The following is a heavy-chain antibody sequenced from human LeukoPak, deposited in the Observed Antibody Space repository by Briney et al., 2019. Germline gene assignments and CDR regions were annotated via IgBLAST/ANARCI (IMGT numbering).Heavy chain of an antibody. Sequence: GGSLRLSCAASGFTFGSYAMSWVRQPPGKGLEWVSVISSSGATTYYPDSVKGRFTISRDNSKNTVYLQMNSLRAEDTAVYYCAKKVVVGATSPYSDFQDWGQGTLVTVSS. V-gene: IGHV3-23*01. D-gene: IGHD1-26*01. J-gene: IGHJ1*01. CDR2: ISSSGATT. CDR3: AKKVVVGATSPYSDFQD. CDR1: GFTFGSYA.